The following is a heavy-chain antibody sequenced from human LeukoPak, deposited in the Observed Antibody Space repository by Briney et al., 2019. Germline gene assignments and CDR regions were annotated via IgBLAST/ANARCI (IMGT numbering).Heavy chain of an antibody. Sequence: SETLSLTCTVSGGSISSSSYYWGWIRQPPGKGVEWIGSIYYSGSTYYNPSLKSRVTISVDTSKNQFSLKLSSVTAADTAVYYCARVTYSIFDYWGQGTLVTVSS. J-gene: IGHJ4*02. CDR3: ARVTYSIFDY. CDR1: GGSISSSSYY. D-gene: IGHD2-21*01. V-gene: IGHV4-39*07. CDR2: IYYSGST.